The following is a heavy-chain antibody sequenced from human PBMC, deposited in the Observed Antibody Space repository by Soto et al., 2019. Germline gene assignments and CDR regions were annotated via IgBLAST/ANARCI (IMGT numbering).Heavy chain of an antibody. D-gene: IGHD2-15*01. V-gene: IGHV3-53*02. CDR1: GFAVGSNK. J-gene: IGHJ4*02. CDR3: AGGTGAYFDY. CDR2: IYSDGNT. Sequence: EVQLVETGGGLIQPGGSLRLSGEASGFAVGSNKMSGFPQAPGKGLEWVSVIYSDGNTYYADSVKGRFTISRDNSKNTMYLQMNSLIAEDTAVYYCAGGTGAYFDYWGQGTLVTVSS.